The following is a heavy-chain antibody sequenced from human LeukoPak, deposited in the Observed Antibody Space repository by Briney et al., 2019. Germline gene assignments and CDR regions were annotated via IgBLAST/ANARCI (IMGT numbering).Heavy chain of an antibody. CDR3: ARDLPPRGDAFDI. CDR1: GFTFSSYS. V-gene: IGHV3-48*04. CDR2: ISSSSSTI. Sequence: GGSLRLSCAASGFTFSSYSMNWVRQAPGKGLEWVSYISSSSSTIYYADSVKGRFTISRDNAKNSLYLQMNSLRAEDTAVYYCARDLPPRGDAFDIWGQGTMVTVSS. D-gene: IGHD5-12*01. J-gene: IGHJ3*02.